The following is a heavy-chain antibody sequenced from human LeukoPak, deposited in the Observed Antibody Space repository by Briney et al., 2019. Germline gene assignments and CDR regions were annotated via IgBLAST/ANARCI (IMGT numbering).Heavy chain of an antibody. Sequence: PSETLSLTCAVYGGSLSGYYWSWIRQPPGKGLEWIGEINHSGSTNYNPSLKSRVTISVDTSKNQFSLKLSSVTAADTAVYYCARGIGYCSGGSCLPGPYWGQGTLVTVSS. V-gene: IGHV4-34*01. D-gene: IGHD2-15*01. J-gene: IGHJ4*02. CDR1: GGSLSGYY. CDR2: INHSGST. CDR3: ARGIGYCSGGSCLPGPY.